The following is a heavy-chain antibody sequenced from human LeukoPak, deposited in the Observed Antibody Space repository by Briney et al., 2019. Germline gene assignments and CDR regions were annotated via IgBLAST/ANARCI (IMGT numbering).Heavy chain of an antibody. J-gene: IGHJ6*02. Sequence: QSGGSLRLSCAASGFSFSSYWMNWVRWAPGKGLEWLANIKEDGSKKYYVDSVKGRFTISRDNAKNSLYLQMDSLRAEDTAVFYCARDPGRQYSSIADVWGQGTTVTVSS. V-gene: IGHV3-7*03. D-gene: IGHD6-19*01. CDR3: ARDPGRQYSSIADV. CDR1: GFSFSSYW. CDR2: IKEDGSKK.